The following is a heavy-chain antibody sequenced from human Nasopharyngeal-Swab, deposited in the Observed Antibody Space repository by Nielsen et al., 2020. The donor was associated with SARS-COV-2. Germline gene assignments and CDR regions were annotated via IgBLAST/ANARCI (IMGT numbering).Heavy chain of an antibody. Sequence: LSLTCASSGFIFSNYCMHWVRQAPGQGLEWVSIIWYDGSIEYYSDSVKGRFTLSSDNSKNTLYLQMNSLRVEDSAVYHCATDYAFGMDVWGQGTTVIVSS. CDR2: IWYDGSIE. V-gene: IGHV3-33*01. J-gene: IGHJ6*02. CDR1: GFIFSNYC. D-gene: IGHD4-17*01. CDR3: ATDYAFGMDV.